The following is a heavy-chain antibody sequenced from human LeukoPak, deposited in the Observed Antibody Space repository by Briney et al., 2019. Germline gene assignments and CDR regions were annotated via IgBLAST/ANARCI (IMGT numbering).Heavy chain of an antibody. D-gene: IGHD3/OR15-3a*01. CDR1: GFIFSSYS. Sequence: GGSRRLSCAASGFIFSSYSMNWVRQAPGKGLEWVSSITSSSNTYYADSVKGRFTISRDNAKNSLYLQMNSLRAEDTAVYYCTRDNSLGGRVIVDHWGQGTLVTVSS. CDR2: ITSSSNT. CDR3: TRDNSLGGRVIVDH. V-gene: IGHV3-21*01. J-gene: IGHJ4*02.